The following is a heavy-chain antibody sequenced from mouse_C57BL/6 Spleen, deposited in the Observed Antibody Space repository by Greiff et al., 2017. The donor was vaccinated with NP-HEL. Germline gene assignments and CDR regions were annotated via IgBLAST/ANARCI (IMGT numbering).Heavy chain of an antibody. CDR2: IYPRSGNT. J-gene: IGHJ3*01. V-gene: IGHV1-81*01. Sequence: QLQQSGAELARPGASVKLSCKASGYTFTSYGISWVKQRTGQGLEWIGEIYPRSGNTYYNEKFKGKATLTADKSSSTAHMELRSLTSEDSAVYFCARERSSYWGQGTLVTVSA. CDR1: GYTFTSYG. CDR3: ARERSSY.